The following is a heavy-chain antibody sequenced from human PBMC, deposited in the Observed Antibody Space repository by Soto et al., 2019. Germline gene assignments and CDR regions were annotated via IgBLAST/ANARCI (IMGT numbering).Heavy chain of an antibody. CDR2: ITGGNGNT. CDR3: ARGYYDTSGSLMY. CDR1: GYTFTTYV. D-gene: IGHD3-22*01. Sequence: QVQLVQSGAEEKKPGASVKVSCKASGYTFTTYVMHWVRQAPGESLEWMEWITGGNGNTKYSHKFQGRVTITRDTSAFTAYMELSSLTSEDTAVYYCARGYYDTSGSLMYWGQGTLVTVSS. J-gene: IGHJ4*02. V-gene: IGHV1-3*05.